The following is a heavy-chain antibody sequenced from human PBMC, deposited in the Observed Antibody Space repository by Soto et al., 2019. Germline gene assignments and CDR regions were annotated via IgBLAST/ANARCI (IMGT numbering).Heavy chain of an antibody. CDR2: IIPILGIA. CDR1: GGTFSSYT. D-gene: IGHD5-12*01. V-gene: IGHV1-69*04. CDR3: ARESGYSGYDPADYYYGMDV. J-gene: IGHJ6*02. Sequence: ASVKVSCKASGGTFSSYTISWVRQAPGQGLEWMGRIIPILGIANYAQKFQGRVTITADKSTSTAYMELSSLRSEDTAVYYCARESGYSGYDPADYYYGMDVWG.